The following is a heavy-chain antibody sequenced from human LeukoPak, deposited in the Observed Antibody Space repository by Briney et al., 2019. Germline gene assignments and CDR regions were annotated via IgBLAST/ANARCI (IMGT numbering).Heavy chain of an antibody. CDR3: ARDRVKGYYYDSSAFDFDY. V-gene: IGHV3-30*02. D-gene: IGHD3-22*01. CDR2: IRYDGSNK. Sequence: GGSLRLSCAASGFTFSSYGMHWVRQAPGKGLEWVACIRYDGSNKYYADSVKGRFTISRDNSKNTLYLQMNSLRAEDTAVYYCARDRVKGYYYDSSAFDFDYWGQGTLVTVSS. J-gene: IGHJ4*02. CDR1: GFTFSSYG.